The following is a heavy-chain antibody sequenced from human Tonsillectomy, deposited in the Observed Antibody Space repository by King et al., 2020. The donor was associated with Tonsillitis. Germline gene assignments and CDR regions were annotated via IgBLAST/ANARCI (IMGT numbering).Heavy chain of an antibody. J-gene: IGHJ4*02. Sequence: VQLQQWGAGLLKPSETLSLTCAVYGGSFSGYYWSWIRQPPGKGLEWIGEINHSGSTNFNPSLKSRVTISVATSMKQFSLKLSSVTAADTAVYYCARGVVGATRFDYWGQGTLVTVSS. CDR3: ARGVVGATRFDY. V-gene: IGHV4-34*01. CDR2: INHSGST. D-gene: IGHD1-26*01. CDR1: GGSFSGYY.